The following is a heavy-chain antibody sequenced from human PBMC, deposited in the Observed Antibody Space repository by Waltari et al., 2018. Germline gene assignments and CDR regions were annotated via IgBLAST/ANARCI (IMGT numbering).Heavy chain of an antibody. D-gene: IGHD3-22*01. Sequence: EVQLVESGGDLIQPGGSLRLSCSASGFTVSTNYMNWVRQAPGKGLEWVSVIYTGGSTYYADSVKGRCTISRDNSKNTLYLQMNSLRAEDTAVYYCATEVKNSFDYWGQGTLVTISS. J-gene: IGHJ4*02. CDR3: ATEVKNSFDY. CDR1: GFTVSTNY. CDR2: IYTGGST. V-gene: IGHV3-53*01.